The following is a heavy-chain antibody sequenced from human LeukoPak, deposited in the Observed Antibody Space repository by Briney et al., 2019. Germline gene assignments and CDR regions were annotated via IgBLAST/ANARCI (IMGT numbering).Heavy chain of an antibody. CDR3: ARGFKSGSNYYYYYGMDV. J-gene: IGHJ6*02. CDR1: GYTFTAYY. Sequence: ASVKVSCKASGYTFTAYYIHWVRQAPGQGPEWMAWTNPNTGGTHYAQNFQGRVTVTRDTSISTADMHLSRLKSDDTAVYYCARGFKSGSNYYYYYGMDVWGQGTMVTVSS. V-gene: IGHV1-2*02. D-gene: IGHD3-10*01. CDR2: TNPNTGGT.